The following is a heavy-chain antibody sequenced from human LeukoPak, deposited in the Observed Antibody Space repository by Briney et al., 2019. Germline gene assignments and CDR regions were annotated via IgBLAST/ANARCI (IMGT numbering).Heavy chain of an antibody. D-gene: IGHD3-10*01. CDR1: VGSFSGYY. J-gene: IGHJ4*02. V-gene: IGHV4-34*01. CDR2: INHSGST. Sequence: PSETLSLTCAVYVGSFSGYYWSWIRQPPGKGLECIGEINHSGSTHYNPSLKSRVTISVDTSKNQFSLKLSSVTAADTAVYYCARYYGSGSYHATSFDYWGQGTLVTVSS. CDR3: ARYYGSGSYHATSFDY.